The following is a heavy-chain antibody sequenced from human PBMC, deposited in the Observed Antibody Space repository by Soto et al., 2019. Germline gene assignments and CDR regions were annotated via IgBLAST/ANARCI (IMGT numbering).Heavy chain of an antibody. Sequence: QPGGSLRLSCAASGFTVSNYWMNWVRQAPGKGLVWVSHIKSDGTTSYADSVEGRFTVSRDDAKNTFYLQMNSLRAEDTAVYYCAKDRGEEGLKFLEWFGGMDVWRHGTTVTVSS. CDR1: GFTVSNYW. J-gene: IGHJ6*02. D-gene: IGHD3-3*01. CDR3: AKDRGEEGLKFLEWFGGMDV. CDR2: IKSDGTT. V-gene: IGHV3-74*01.